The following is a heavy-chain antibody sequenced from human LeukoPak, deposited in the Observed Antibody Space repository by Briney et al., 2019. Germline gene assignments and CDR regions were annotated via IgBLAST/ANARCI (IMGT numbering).Heavy chain of an antibody. CDR2: IYYSGST. CDR1: GGSISSYY. D-gene: IGHD3-22*01. V-gene: IGHV4-59*01. J-gene: IGHJ4*02. Sequence: SETLSLTCTVSGGSISSYYWSWLRQPPGKGLEWIGYIYYSGSTNYNTSLRSRVTISVDTSKNQFSLKLTSVTAADTAVYYCARVADSSGYYYYLDYWGQGALVTVSS. CDR3: ARVADSSGYYYYLDY.